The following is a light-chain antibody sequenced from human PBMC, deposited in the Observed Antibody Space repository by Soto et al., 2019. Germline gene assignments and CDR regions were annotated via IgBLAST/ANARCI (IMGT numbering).Light chain of an antibody. CDR2: AAS. Sequence: DIQLTQSPSFLSASVGDRVTITCRASQGISSYLAWYQQKPGKAPKLLIYAASTLQSGVPSRFSGSGSGTEFTLTISSLQPEDFATYCCQQFNSYPLTFGGGTKVEIK. V-gene: IGKV1-9*01. CDR1: QGISSY. J-gene: IGKJ4*01. CDR3: QQFNSYPLT.